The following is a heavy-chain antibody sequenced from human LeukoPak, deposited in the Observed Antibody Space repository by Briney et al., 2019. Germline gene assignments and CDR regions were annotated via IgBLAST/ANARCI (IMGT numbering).Heavy chain of an antibody. V-gene: IGHV4-4*02. Sequence: IGEIYHSGSTNYNPSLKSRVTISVDKSKNQFSLKLSSVTAADTAVYYCASPAVATHASFDYWGQGTLVTVSS. CDR2: IYHSGST. CDR3: ASPAVATHASFDY. D-gene: IGHD4-23*01. J-gene: IGHJ4*02.